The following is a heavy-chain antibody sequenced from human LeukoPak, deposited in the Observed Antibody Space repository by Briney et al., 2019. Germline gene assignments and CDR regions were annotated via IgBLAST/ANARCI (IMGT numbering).Heavy chain of an antibody. CDR2: IYTSGST. D-gene: IGHD5-18*01. V-gene: IGHV4-4*07. CDR1: GGSISSYY. CDR3: ARDGIPKGGYGLDY. Sequence: SETLSLTCTVSGGSISSYYWSWIRQPAGKGLEWIRRIYTSGSTNYNPSLKSRVTMSVDTSKNQFSLKLSSVTAADTAVYYCARDGIPKGGYGLDYWGQGTLVTVSS. J-gene: IGHJ4*02.